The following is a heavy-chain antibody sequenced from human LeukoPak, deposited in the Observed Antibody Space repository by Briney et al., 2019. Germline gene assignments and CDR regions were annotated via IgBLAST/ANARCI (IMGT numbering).Heavy chain of an antibody. CDR1: GFTFSIYW. CDR2: IKEDGSDK. Sequence: GGSLRLSCAASGFTFSIYWMSWVRQAPGKGLEWVANIKEDGSDKYCVDSVKGRFTISRDNAKNSLYLQMNSLRAEDTAVYYCASYYYYYMDVWGKGTTVTVSS. J-gene: IGHJ6*03. CDR3: ASYYYYYMDV. V-gene: IGHV3-7*01.